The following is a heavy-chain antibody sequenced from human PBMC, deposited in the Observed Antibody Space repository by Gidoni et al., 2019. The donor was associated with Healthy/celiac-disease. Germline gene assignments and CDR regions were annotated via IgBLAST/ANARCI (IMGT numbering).Heavy chain of an antibody. Sequence: QLQLQESGPGLVKPSETLSLTCTVSGGSISSSSYYWGWIRQPPGKGLEWIGSIYYSGSTYYNPSLKSRVTISVDTSKNQFSLKLSSVTAADTAVYYCARTVVDTAMVPWFFDYWGQGTLVTVSS. J-gene: IGHJ4*02. CDR2: IYYSGST. CDR3: ARTVVDTAMVPWFFDY. D-gene: IGHD5-18*01. CDR1: GGSISSSSYY. V-gene: IGHV4-39*01.